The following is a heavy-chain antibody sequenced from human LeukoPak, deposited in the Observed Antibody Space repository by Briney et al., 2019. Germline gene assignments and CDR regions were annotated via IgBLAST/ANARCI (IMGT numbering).Heavy chain of an antibody. D-gene: IGHD3-3*01. CDR2: ISSSSSTI. J-gene: IGHJ4*02. CDR1: GFTFSSYS. V-gene: IGHV3-48*01. Sequence: TGGSLRLSCAASGFTFSSYSMNWVRQAPGKGLEWVSYISSSSSTIYYADSVKGRFTISRDNGKHSLYLQMNSLRAEDTAVYYCAREGSDFWSGYSKGYFDYWGQGTLVTVSS. CDR3: AREGSDFWSGYSKGYFDY.